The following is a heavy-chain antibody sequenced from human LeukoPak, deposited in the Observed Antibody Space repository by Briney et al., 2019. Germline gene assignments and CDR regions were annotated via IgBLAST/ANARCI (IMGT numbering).Heavy chain of an antibody. J-gene: IGHJ3*02. CDR1: GYTFTGYY. D-gene: IGHD6-13*01. Sequence: ASVKVSCKASGYTFTGYYMHWVRQAPGQGLEWMGWINPNSGGTNYAQKFQGRVTMTRDTSISTAYMELSRLRSDDTAVYYCARDGHSSSWQTDAFDIWGQGTMVTVSS. CDR2: INPNSGGT. V-gene: IGHV1-2*02. CDR3: ARDGHSSSWQTDAFDI.